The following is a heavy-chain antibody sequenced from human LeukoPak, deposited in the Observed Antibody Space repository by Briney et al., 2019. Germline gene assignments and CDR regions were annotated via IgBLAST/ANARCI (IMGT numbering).Heavy chain of an antibody. CDR3: AREAVMVRGVMEGGNWFDP. Sequence: GGSLRLSCAASGFTFSSYAMHWVRQAPGKGLEWVAVISYDGSNKYYADSVKGRFTISRDNSKNTLYLQMNSLRAEDTAVYYCAREAVMVRGVMEGGNWFDPWGQGTLVTVSS. J-gene: IGHJ5*02. CDR1: GFTFSSYA. D-gene: IGHD3-10*01. V-gene: IGHV3-30-3*01. CDR2: ISYDGSNK.